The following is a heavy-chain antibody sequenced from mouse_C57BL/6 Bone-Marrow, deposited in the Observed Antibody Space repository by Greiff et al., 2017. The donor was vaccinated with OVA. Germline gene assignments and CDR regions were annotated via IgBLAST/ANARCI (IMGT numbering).Heavy chain of an antibody. CDR2: IYPGGGYT. Sequence: VQLQESGAELVRPGTSVKMSCKASGYTFTNYWIGWAKQRPGHGLEWIGDIYPGGGYTNYNEKFKGKATLTADKSSSTAYMQFSGLTSEDSAIYYCARDYYGSSYYFDYWGQGTTLTVSS. CDR3: ARDYYGSSYYFDY. CDR1: GYTFTNYW. J-gene: IGHJ2*01. D-gene: IGHD1-1*01. V-gene: IGHV1-63*01.